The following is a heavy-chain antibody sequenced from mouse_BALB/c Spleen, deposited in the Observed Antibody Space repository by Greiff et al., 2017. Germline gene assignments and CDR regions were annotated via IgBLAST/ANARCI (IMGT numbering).Heavy chain of an antibody. J-gene: IGHJ4*01. V-gene: IGHV5-6*01. CDR3: AGGGHYYAMDY. CDR1: GFTFSSYG. CDR2: ISSGGSYT. Sequence: EVQRVESGGDLVKPGGSLKLSCAASGFTFSSYGMSWVRQTPDKRLEWVATISSGGSYTYYPDSVKGRFTISRDNAKNTLYLQMSSLKSEDTAMYYCAGGGHYYAMDYWGQGTSVTVSS.